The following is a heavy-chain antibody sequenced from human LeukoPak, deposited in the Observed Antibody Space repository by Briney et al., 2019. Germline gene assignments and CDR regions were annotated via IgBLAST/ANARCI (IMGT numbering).Heavy chain of an antibody. D-gene: IGHD3-16*01. V-gene: IGHV1-18*01. J-gene: IGHJ3*02. Sequence: ASVKVSCKASGYTFTSYAITWVRQAPGQGLEWMGWISTYNGNTNSAQKFQGRVTMTTDTPTSTAYMELRSLRSDDTAVYYCARDPSLGLYTGGMEAFDIWGQGTMVTVSS. CDR1: GYTFTSYA. CDR3: ARDPSLGLYTGGMEAFDI. CDR2: ISTYNGNT.